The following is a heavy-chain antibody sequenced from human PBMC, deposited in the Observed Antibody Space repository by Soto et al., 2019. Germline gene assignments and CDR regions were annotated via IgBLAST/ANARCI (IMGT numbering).Heavy chain of an antibody. J-gene: IGHJ4*02. Sequence: QVQLQESGPGLVKPSQTLSLTCTVSGESISSADFYWSWIRQHPGKVLEWIGYMRHSGSTFYNPSLGCRLHISVGTSANQFSLRLPSVTAADTAVYYCAGRRPYYFDCSPYVEGYWGQGTLVTVSS. D-gene: IGHD3-22*01. V-gene: IGHV4-31*03. CDR1: GESISSADFY. CDR3: AGRRPYYFDCSPYVEGY. CDR2: MRHSGST.